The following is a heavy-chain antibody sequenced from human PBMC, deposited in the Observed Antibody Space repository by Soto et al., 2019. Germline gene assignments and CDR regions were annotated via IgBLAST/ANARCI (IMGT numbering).Heavy chain of an antibody. J-gene: IGHJ4*02. CDR2: ISYDGSNK. D-gene: IGHD6-13*01. CDR3: AKETAAGYFDY. CDR1: GFTFSSYG. Sequence: GGSLRLSCAASGFTFSSYGMHWVRQAPGKGLEWVAVISYDGSNKYYADSVKGRFTISRDNSKNTLYLQMNSLRAEDTAVYYCAKETAAGYFDYWGQGTLVTVSS. V-gene: IGHV3-30*18.